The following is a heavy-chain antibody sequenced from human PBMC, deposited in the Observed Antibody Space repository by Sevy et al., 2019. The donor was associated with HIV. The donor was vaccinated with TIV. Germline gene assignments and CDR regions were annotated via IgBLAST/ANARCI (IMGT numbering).Heavy chain of an antibody. V-gene: IGHV3-21*01. CDR1: GFTFSSYS. CDR2: ISSSSSYI. Sequence: GGSLRLSCAASGFTFSSYSMNWVRQAPGKGLEWVSSISSSSSYIYYADSVKGRFTISRDNAKNSLYLQMNSLRPEDTAVYYCAREPLASGKQQLGTNWFDPWGQGTLVTVSS. CDR3: AREPLASGKQQLGTNWFDP. D-gene: IGHD6-13*01. J-gene: IGHJ5*02.